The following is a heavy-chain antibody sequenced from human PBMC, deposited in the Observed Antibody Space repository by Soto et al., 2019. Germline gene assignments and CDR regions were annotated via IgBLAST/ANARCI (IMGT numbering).Heavy chain of an antibody. Sequence: EVQLVESGGGLVQPGGSLRLSCAASGFTFSSYEMNWVRQAPGKGLEWVSYISSSGSTIYYADSVKGRFTISRDNAKNSLYLQMNSLRAEDTAVYYCARDPRPLYCSGGSCYSNWFDPWGQGTLVTVSS. CDR3: ARDPRPLYCSGGSCYSNWFDP. CDR2: ISSSGSTI. D-gene: IGHD2-15*01. CDR1: GFTFSSYE. V-gene: IGHV3-48*03. J-gene: IGHJ5*02.